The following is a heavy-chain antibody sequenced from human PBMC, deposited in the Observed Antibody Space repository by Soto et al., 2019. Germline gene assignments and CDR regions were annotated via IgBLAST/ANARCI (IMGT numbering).Heavy chain of an antibody. CDR3: AKVRGSSGSYYFDV. D-gene: IGHD1-26*01. V-gene: IGHV4-59*01. Sequence: SETLSLTCTVSGASISSFFWSWIRQSPGKGLEWMAYISNAGNRNFNPSLQGRVTISMDTSKNQFSLRLNSVTAADTAVYYCAKVRGSSGSYYFDVWGLGTLVTVSS. CDR2: ISNAGNR. CDR1: GASISSFF. J-gene: IGHJ4*02.